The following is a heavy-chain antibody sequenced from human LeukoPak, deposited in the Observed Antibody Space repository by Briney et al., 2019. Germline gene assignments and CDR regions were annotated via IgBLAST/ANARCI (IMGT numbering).Heavy chain of an antibody. D-gene: IGHD3-10*01. CDR2: IYHSGTT. CDR1: GASISSYY. J-gene: IGHJ5*02. Sequence: SETLSLTCTVSGASISSYYWSWIRQPPGKGLEWIGYIYHSGTTYYSPSLKSRVTISVDRSKNQFSLKLSSVTAADTAVYYCARAGEVRGVIGWFDPWGQGTLVTVSS. CDR3: ARAGEVRGVIGWFDP. V-gene: IGHV4-59*12.